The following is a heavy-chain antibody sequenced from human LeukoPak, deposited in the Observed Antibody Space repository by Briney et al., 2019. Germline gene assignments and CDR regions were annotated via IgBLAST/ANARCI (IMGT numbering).Heavy chain of an antibody. V-gene: IGHV4-4*07. CDR1: GGSISSYY. J-gene: IGHJ4*02. CDR2: LHSSGST. Sequence: SETLSLTCTLFGGSISSYYWSWIRQPAGKGLEWVGRLHSSGSTNYNPSLKSRATMSVDTSKNQFSLKLRSVTAADTALYFCAGGRLADYGDYEGFEYWGQGTLVTVSS. D-gene: IGHD4-17*01. CDR3: AGGRLADYGDYEGFEY.